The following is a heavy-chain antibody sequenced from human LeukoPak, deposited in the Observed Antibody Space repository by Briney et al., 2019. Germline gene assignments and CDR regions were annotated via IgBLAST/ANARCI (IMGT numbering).Heavy chain of an antibody. Sequence: SETLSRTCTVSGGSITRSSYHWGWIRQPPGKGLEWIGSIYYSGTTYYNPSLKSRVTISVDTSKNQFSLKLSSVTAADTAVYYCARAPLWFGIPFDPWGQGTLVTVSS. CDR2: IYYSGTT. D-gene: IGHD3-10*01. CDR1: GGSITRSSYH. CDR3: ARAPLWFGIPFDP. J-gene: IGHJ5*02. V-gene: IGHV4-39*07.